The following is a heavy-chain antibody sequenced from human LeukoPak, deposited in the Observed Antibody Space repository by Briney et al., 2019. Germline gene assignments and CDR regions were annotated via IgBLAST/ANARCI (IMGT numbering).Heavy chain of an antibody. V-gene: IGHV3-20*04. Sequence: GGSLRLSCAASGFSFDDYDMSWVSQAPGKGLEWVSGINWNGGSTGYADSVKGRFTISRDNAKNSLYLQMSSLRAEDTALYYCAREEGGYFDYWGQATLVTVSS. CDR2: INWNGGST. D-gene: IGHD3-16*01. CDR1: GFSFDDYD. CDR3: AREEGGYFDY. J-gene: IGHJ4*02.